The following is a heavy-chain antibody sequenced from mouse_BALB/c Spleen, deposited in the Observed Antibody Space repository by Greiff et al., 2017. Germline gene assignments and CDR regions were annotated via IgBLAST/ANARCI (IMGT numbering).Heavy chain of an antibody. D-gene: IGHD2-14*01. J-gene: IGHJ3*01. CDR1: GFSLTSYG. CDR2: IWSDGST. V-gene: IGHV2-6-2*01. Sequence: VQRVESGPDLVAPSQSLSITCTVSGFSLTSYGVHWVRQPPGKGLEWLVVIWSDGSTTYNSALKSRLSISKDNSKSQVFLKMNSLQTDDTAMYYCARQTYRYDASFAYWGQGTLVTVSA. CDR3: ARQTYRYDASFAY.